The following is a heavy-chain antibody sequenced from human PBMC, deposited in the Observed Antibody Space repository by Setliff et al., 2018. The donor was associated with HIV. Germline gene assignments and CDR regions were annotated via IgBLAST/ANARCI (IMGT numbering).Heavy chain of an antibody. CDR1: GGTFSSYA. CDR2: FIPVLDIT. J-gene: IGHJ4*02. Sequence: SVKVSCKASGGTFSSYAINWVRQAPGQGLEWMGQFIPVLDITNYAQKFQGRVTITADASSSTVYMELSGLRSGDTAVYYCARTDYGGNSGGNYFDYWGQGSLVTVSS. D-gene: IGHD4-17*01. CDR3: ARTDYGGNSGGNYFDY. V-gene: IGHV1-69*10.